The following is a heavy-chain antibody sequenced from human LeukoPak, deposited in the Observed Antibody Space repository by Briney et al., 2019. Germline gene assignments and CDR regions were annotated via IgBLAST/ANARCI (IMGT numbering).Heavy chain of an antibody. CDR2: INPSGGST. V-gene: IGHV1-46*01. J-gene: IGHJ5*02. Sequence: ASVKLSCNATRDTFTNYYMHWVRQAPGQGLEWMARINPSGGSTTYAQKFQGRVTMTRDTSTSTVYMELSSLRSEDKAVYYCARLYDTIEAWGQGTLVTVSS. CDR3: ARLYDTIEA. CDR1: RDTFTNYY. D-gene: IGHD3-22*01.